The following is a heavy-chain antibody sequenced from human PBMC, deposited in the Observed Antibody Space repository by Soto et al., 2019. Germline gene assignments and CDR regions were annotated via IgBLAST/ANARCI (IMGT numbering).Heavy chain of an antibody. Sequence: QVLLQESGPGLVQPSGTLSLSCVVSGVSISSNCYWGWVRQPPGKGLEWLGDISHIGSVNYNPSLKSRFTISMDKSQNQFSLKVNSVTAADTAVSYCARSFGWYAIDYWGQGTLVIVSS. J-gene: IGHJ4*02. V-gene: IGHV4-4*02. CDR3: ARSFGWYAIDY. D-gene: IGHD6-19*01. CDR2: ISHIGSV. CDR1: GVSISSNCY.